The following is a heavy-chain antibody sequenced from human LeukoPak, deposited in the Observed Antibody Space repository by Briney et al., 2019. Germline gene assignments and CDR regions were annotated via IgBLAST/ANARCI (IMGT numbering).Heavy chain of an antibody. CDR1: GYTFTSYA. Sequence: ASVKVSCKASGYTFTSYAMNWVRQAPGQGLEWMGWINTNTGNPTYAQGFTGRFVFSLDTSVSTAYLQISSLKAEDTAVYYCASGQTLRYFDWSKSYYYYYYMDVWGKGTTVTVSS. V-gene: IGHV7-4-1*02. CDR3: ASGQTLRYFDWSKSYYYYYYMDV. CDR2: INTNTGNP. J-gene: IGHJ6*03. D-gene: IGHD3-9*01.